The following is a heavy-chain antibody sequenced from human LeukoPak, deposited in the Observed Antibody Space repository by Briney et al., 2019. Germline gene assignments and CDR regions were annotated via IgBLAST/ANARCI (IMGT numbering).Heavy chain of an antibody. D-gene: IGHD3-10*01. CDR3: ARGRTYYYGSGRSRVAYYYYMDV. V-gene: IGHV4-34*01. J-gene: IGHJ6*03. Sequence: SETLSLTCSVYGASLSDYFWSWIRQPPGKGLEWMGEINHSGSTNYNPSLKSRVTMSVDTSKNQFSLKLSSVTAADTAVYYCARGRTYYYGSGRSRVAYYYYMDVWGKGTTVTVSS. CDR2: INHSGST. CDR1: GASLSDYF.